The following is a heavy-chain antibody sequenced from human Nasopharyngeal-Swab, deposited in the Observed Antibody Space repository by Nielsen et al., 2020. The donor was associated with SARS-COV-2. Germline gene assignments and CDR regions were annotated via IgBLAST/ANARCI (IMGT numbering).Heavy chain of an antibody. CDR2: ISAYNGNT. V-gene: IGHV1-18*01. CDR3: AREGPIGYCSGGSCYPFDY. Sequence: VQQAAGQWLEWMGWISAYNGNTNYAQKFQGRVTITADESTSTAYMELSSLRSEDTAVYYCAREGPIGYCSGGSCYPFDYWGQGTLVTVSS. J-gene: IGHJ4*02. D-gene: IGHD2-15*01.